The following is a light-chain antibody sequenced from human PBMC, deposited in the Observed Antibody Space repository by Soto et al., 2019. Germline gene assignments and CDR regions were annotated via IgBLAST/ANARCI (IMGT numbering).Light chain of an antibody. J-gene: IGKJ3*01. CDR1: QTVTNDY. CDR2: GAS. CDR3: QQYGSSPLFT. Sequence: EIVLTQSPGTLSLSPGEIATLSCRASQTVTNDYLAWYQQKPGQAPRLLICGASSRATGIPDRFGGSGSGTDFTLTVSSVEPDDFAVYYCQQYGSSPLFTFGPGTKVDF. V-gene: IGKV3-20*01.